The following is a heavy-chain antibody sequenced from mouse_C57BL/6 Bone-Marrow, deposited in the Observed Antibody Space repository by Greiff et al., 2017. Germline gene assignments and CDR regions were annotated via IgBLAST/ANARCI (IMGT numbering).Heavy chain of an antibody. D-gene: IGHD1-1*01. Sequence: EVQGVESGGGLVQPGGSMKLSCVASGFTFSNYWMNWVRQSPEKGLEWVAQIRLKSDNYATHYAESVKGRFTISRDDSKSSVYLQMNNLRAEDTGIYYCTDYGSSYDWFAYWGQGTLVTVSA. V-gene: IGHV6-3*01. CDR1: GFTFSNYW. CDR2: IRLKSDNYAT. CDR3: TDYGSSYDWFAY. J-gene: IGHJ3*01.